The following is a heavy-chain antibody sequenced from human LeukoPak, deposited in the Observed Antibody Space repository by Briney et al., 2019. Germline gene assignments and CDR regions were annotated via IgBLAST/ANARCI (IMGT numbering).Heavy chain of an antibody. D-gene: IGHD2-21*01. J-gene: IGHJ4*02. CDR1: GFTFSSYA. CDR3: AKGSSPPPHIVGLGDYFDY. Sequence: HPGGSLRLSCAASGFTFSSYAMSWVRQAPGKGLEWVSAISGSGGSAYYADSVKGRFTISRDNSKNTLYLQMNSLRAEDTAVYYCAKGSSPPPHIVGLGDYFDYWGQGTLVTVSS. CDR2: ISGSGGSA. V-gene: IGHV3-23*01.